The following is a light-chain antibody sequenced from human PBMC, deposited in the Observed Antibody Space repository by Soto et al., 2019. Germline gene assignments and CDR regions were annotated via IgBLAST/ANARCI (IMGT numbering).Light chain of an antibody. CDR2: GAS. V-gene: IGKV3D-15*01. J-gene: IGKJ5*01. Sequence: ETVMTQSPATLSVSPGERATLSCWASQSVSSKLAWYQQKPGQAPRLLIYGASTRATGIPARFSGGGSGTEFTLSISSLQSEDSAVYYCQQYNNWPPITFGQGTRLEIK. CDR1: QSVSSK. CDR3: QQYNNWPPIT.